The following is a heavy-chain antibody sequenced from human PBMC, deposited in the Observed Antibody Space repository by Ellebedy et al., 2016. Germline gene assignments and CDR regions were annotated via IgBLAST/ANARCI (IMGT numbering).Heavy chain of an antibody. D-gene: IGHD1-26*01. J-gene: IGHJ4*02. CDR1: EFTFSDYY. CDR3: ARESGSYFALGDFDY. V-gene: IGHV3-11*04. Sequence: GESLKISXAASEFTFSDYYMSWIRQAPGKGLEWVSYISSSGSTIYYADSVKGRFTISRDNAKKSLYLQMSSLRAEDTAVYYCARESGSYFALGDFDYWGQGTLVTVSS. CDR2: ISSSGSTI.